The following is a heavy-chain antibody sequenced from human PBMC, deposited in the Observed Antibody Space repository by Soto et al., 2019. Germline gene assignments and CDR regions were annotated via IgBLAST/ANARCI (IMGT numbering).Heavy chain of an antibody. J-gene: IGHJ6*02. CDR1: GYSFTTYG. CDR3: AREGAAPYYYSVMDV. V-gene: IGHV1-18*01. CDR2: ISGYNGNT. Sequence: QVQLVQSRGEVKKPGASVKVSCKTSGYSFTTYGISWVRQAPGQGLEWMGWISGYNGNTNYAQNRQGRVTMTTDTSTGTAYMEQRSLRSDDTPLYYCAREGAAPYYYSVMDVWGQGSTVTVSS. D-gene: IGHD6-25*01.